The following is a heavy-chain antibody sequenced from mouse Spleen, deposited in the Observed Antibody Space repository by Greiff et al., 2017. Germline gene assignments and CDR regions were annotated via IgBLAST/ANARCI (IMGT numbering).Heavy chain of an antibody. J-gene: IGHJ2*01. Sequence: EVKLVESGGGLVQPGGSLSLSCAASGFTFTDYYMSWVRQPPGKALEWLGFIRNKANGYTTEYSASVKGRFTISRDNSQSILYLQMNALRAEDSATYYCARTARLYFDYWGQGTTLTVSS. CDR2: IRNKANGYTT. CDR1: GFTFTDYY. D-gene: IGHD3-1*01. CDR3: ARTARLYFDY. V-gene: IGHV7-3*01.